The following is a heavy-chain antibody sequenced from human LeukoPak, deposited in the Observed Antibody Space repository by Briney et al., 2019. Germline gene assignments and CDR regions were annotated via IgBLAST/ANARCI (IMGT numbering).Heavy chain of an antibody. D-gene: IGHD3-22*01. J-gene: IGHJ4*02. CDR2: IYYSGST. CDR1: GGSISSYY. Sequence: SETLSLTCTVSGGSISSYYWSWIRQAPGKGLEWIGYIYYSGSTNYNPSLKSRVTISVDTSKNQFSLKLSSVTAADTAVYYCARVVVVTPHYYFDYWGQGTLVTVSS. CDR3: ARVVVVTPHYYFDY. V-gene: IGHV4-59*08.